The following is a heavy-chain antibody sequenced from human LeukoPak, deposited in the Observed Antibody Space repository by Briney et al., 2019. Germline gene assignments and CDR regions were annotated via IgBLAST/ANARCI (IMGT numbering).Heavy chain of an antibody. Sequence: GASVKVSCKASGYTFTSYYMHWVRQAPGQGLEWMGIINPSGGSTSYAQKFQGRVTMTRDTSTSTVYMELSSLRSEDPAVYYCARVQRDGYNPRGFDYWGQGTLVTVSS. D-gene: IGHD5-24*01. V-gene: IGHV1-46*01. CDR3: ARVQRDGYNPRGFDY. CDR2: INPSGGST. CDR1: GYTFTSYY. J-gene: IGHJ4*02.